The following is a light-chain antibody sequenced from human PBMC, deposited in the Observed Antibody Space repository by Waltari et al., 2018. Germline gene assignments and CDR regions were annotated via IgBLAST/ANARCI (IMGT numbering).Light chain of an antibody. CDR1: QAINTY. Sequence: DIRMTHSPSPLSASVGDSVTITCQASQAINTYLNWYQQQPGKAHKLLIYAASRLHRGVPSRFSGSGSGTDFTLTISRLQPEDFATYYCQQSYFTPRGNFGPGTRVDL. CDR2: AAS. V-gene: IGKV1-39*01. CDR3: QQSYFTPRGN. J-gene: IGKJ3*01.